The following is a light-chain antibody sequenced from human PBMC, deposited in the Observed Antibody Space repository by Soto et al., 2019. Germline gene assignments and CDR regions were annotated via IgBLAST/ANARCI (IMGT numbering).Light chain of an antibody. V-gene: IGLV2-14*02. CDR1: SSDVGSYNL. J-gene: IGLJ1*01. CDR2: EGS. CDR3: SSYTSGSTYV. Sequence: QSVLAQPASVSGSPGQSITISCTGTSSDVGSYNLVSWYQQHPGKAPKLMIYEGSKRPSGVSNRFSGSKSGNTASLTISGLQAEDEADYYCSSYTSGSTYVFGTGTKVTVL.